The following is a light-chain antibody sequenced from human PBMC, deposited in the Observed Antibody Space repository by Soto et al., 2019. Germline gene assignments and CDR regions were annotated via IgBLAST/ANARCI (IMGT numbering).Light chain of an antibody. CDR3: QQYGSSPEWT. V-gene: IGKV3-20*01. Sequence: EIVLTQSPGTLSLSPGERATLSCRASQSISTSYLAWYQQKPGQAPRLLIYDTSNRATGIPDRFSGSGSGTDFTLTISRLEPEDFAVYYCQQYGSSPEWTFGQGTKVEIK. J-gene: IGKJ1*01. CDR2: DTS. CDR1: QSISTSY.